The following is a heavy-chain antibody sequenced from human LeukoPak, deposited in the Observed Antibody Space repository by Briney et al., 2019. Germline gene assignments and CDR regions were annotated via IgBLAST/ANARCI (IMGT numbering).Heavy chain of an antibody. CDR1: GYTLTELS. D-gene: IGHD1-26*01. CDR2: FDPEDGET. Sequence: ASVKVSCKVSGYTLTELSMHWVRQAPGKGLEWMGGFDPEDGETIYAQKFQGRVTMTEDTSTDTAYMELRSLRSEDTAVYYCATDASGSYYRYYFDYWGQGTLVTVSS. CDR3: ATDASGSYYRYYFDY. V-gene: IGHV1-24*01. J-gene: IGHJ4*02.